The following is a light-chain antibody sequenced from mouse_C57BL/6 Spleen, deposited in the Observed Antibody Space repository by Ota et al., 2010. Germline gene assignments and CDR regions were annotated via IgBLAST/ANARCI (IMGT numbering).Light chain of an antibody. CDR2: AAS. V-gene: IGKV3-12*01. J-gene: IGKJ1*01. Sequence: DIVLTQSPASLAVSLGQRATISCRASKSVSTSGYSYMHWYQQKPGQPPKLLIYAASNVNLGSLPGFSGSGSGTDFSLNIHPVEEDDIAMYFCQQSRKVPWTFGGGTKLEIK. CDR1: KSVSTSGYSY. CDR3: QQSRKVPWT.